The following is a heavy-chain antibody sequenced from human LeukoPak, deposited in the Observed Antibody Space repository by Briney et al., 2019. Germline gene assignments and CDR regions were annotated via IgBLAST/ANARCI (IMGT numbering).Heavy chain of an antibody. CDR2: ISYDGSNK. Sequence: GSLRLSCAASGFTFSSYAMHWVRQAPGKGLEWVAVISYDGSNKYYADSVKGRFTISRDNAKNSLYLQTNSLRAEDTAVYYCARAGQEWFGELGFDQWGQGTLVIVSS. V-gene: IGHV3-30*04. CDR3: ARAGQEWFGELGFDQ. D-gene: IGHD3-10*01. J-gene: IGHJ4*02. CDR1: GFTFSSYA.